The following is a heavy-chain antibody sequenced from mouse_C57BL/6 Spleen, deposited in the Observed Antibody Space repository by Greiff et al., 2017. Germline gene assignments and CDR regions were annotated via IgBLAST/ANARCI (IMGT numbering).Heavy chain of an antibody. CDR3: ARRSGSGVYYFDY. CDR2: ISYDGSN. J-gene: IGHJ2*01. V-gene: IGHV3-6*01. Sequence: EVQLQQSGPGLVKPSQSLSLTCSVTGYSITSGYYWNWIRQFPGNKLEWMGYISYDGSNNYNPSLKNRISITRDTSKNQFFLQLNSVTTEDTATYYCARRSGSGVYYFDYWGQGTTLTVSS. CDR1: GYSITSGYY.